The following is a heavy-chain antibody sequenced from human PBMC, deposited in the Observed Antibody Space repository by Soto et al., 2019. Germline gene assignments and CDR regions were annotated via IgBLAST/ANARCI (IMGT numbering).Heavy chain of an antibody. CDR2: ISYDGSNK. Sequence: QVQLVESGGGVVQPGRSLRLSCAASGFTFSSYAMHWVRQAPGKGLEWVAVISYDGSNKYYADSVKGRFTISRDNSKNTLYLQMNSLRAEDTAEYYCARAITMVRPGDYWGQGTLVTVSS. J-gene: IGHJ4*02. CDR3: ARAITMVRPGDY. CDR1: GFTFSSYA. D-gene: IGHD3-10*01. V-gene: IGHV3-30-3*01.